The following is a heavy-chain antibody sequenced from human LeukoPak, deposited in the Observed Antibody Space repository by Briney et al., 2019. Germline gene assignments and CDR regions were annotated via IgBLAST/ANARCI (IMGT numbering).Heavy chain of an antibody. V-gene: IGHV3-23*01. J-gene: IGHJ4*02. CDR2: ISGSGGST. CDR1: GFTFSSYG. CDR3: AKRGTGSGWYYFDY. D-gene: IGHD6-19*01. Sequence: GGSLRLSCAASGFTFSSYGMTWVRQAPGKGLEWVSAISGSGGSTYYADSVKGRFTISRDNSKNTLYLQMNSLRAEDTAVYYCAKRGTGSGWYYFDYWGQGTLVTVSS.